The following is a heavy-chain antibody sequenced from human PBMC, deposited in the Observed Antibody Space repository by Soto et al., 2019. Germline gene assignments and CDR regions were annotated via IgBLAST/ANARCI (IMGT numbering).Heavy chain of an antibody. D-gene: IGHD1-26*01. J-gene: IGHJ6*02. CDR2: IIHSEST. Sequence: PSETLSLTCAVYGGSFSAYYWSWVRQPPGKELEWIGEIIHSESTKYNPSLKSRVTISVDTSKNQFSLKLISVTAADTAVYYCARQRPTDGRWEFANYYGMDVWGQGTPVTVSS. CDR3: ARQRPTDGRWEFANYYGMDV. CDR1: GGSFSAYY. V-gene: IGHV4-34*12.